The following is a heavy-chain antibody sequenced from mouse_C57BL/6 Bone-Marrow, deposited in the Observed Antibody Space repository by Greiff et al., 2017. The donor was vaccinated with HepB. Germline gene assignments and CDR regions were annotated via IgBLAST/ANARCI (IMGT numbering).Heavy chain of an antibody. V-gene: IGHV6-6*01. CDR2: IRNKANNHAT. D-gene: IGHD1-1*01. CDR3: TGITVVATDYAMDY. CDR1: GFTFSDAW. Sequence: EVKLVESGGGLVQPGGSMKLSCAASGFTFSDAWMDWVRQSPEKGLEWVAEIRNKANNHATYYAESVKGRFTISRDDSKSSVYLQMNSLRAEDTGIYYCTGITVVATDYAMDYWGQGTSVTVSS. J-gene: IGHJ4*01.